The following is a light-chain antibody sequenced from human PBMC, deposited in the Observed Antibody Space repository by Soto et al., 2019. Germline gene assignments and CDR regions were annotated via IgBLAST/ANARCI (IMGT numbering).Light chain of an antibody. J-gene: IGKJ5*01. V-gene: IGKV1-33*01. CDR2: DAS. CDR1: QDISNY. CDR3: QQSDSLPIP. Sequence: DIQMTQSPSSLSASVGDRVTITCRASQDISNYLNWYQQRPGKAPKLLIYDASNLERGVPYRFSGTRSGTHFTFAITSLQPEDVATYYCQQSDSLPIPFGQGTRLEI.